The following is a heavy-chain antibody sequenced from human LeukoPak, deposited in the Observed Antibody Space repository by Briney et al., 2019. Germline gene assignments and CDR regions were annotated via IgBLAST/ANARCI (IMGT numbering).Heavy chain of an antibody. CDR3: ARDPPSTRLNWFDT. D-gene: IGHD2-2*01. CDR2: ISRNSGRI. Sequence: PGRSLRLSCAASAFNFDDYAMHWVRQAPGKGLEWVSGISRNSGRIGYADSVKGRFTISRDNAKNSLYLQMNSLRVEDTAVYYCARDPPSTRLNWFDTWGQGTLVNVSS. V-gene: IGHV3-9*01. J-gene: IGHJ5*02. CDR1: AFNFDDYA.